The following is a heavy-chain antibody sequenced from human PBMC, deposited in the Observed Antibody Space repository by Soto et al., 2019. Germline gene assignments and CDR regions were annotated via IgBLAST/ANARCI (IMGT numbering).Heavy chain of an antibody. CDR1: GFTFSSYW. Sequence: GGSLRLSCAASGFTFSSYWMSWVRQAPGKGLEWVANIKQDGSEKYYVDSVKGRFTISRDNAKNSLYLQMNSLRAEDTAVYYCARSSGYDYVLRPTYYYYYGMDVWGQGTTVTVSS. CDR2: IKQDGSEK. CDR3: ARSSGYDYVLRPTYYYYYGMDV. V-gene: IGHV3-7*05. D-gene: IGHD5-12*01. J-gene: IGHJ6*02.